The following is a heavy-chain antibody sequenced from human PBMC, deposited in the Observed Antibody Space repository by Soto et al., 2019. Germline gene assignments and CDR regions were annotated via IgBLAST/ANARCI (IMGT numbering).Heavy chain of an antibody. D-gene: IGHD1-1*01. J-gene: IGHJ4*02. CDR2: IYHSGSS. V-gene: IGHV4-4*02. Sequence: PSETLSLTCVVSGDSISSSNWWSWVRQPPGKGLEWIGEIYHSGSSTYNPSLKGRVTISIDTSKNQFSLNLNSVTAADTALYYCVRDLGTGTDYWGQGSPVTVSS. CDR1: GDSISSSNW. CDR3: VRDLGTGTDY.